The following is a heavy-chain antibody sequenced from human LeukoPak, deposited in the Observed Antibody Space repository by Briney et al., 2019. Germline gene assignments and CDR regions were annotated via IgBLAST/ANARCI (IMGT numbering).Heavy chain of an antibody. Sequence: PSETLSLTCTVSDDSMTGYYWSWIRQPPGKGLEWVAYIFHSGDTNYNPSLRSRIIISIDTSKNQFFLKLRSVTAADTAVYYCARQPYRSGAYYFDYWGQGTLITVSS. CDR3: ARQPYRSGAYYFDY. J-gene: IGHJ4*02. D-gene: IGHD2-15*01. CDR1: DDSMTGYY. CDR2: IFHSGDT. V-gene: IGHV4-59*08.